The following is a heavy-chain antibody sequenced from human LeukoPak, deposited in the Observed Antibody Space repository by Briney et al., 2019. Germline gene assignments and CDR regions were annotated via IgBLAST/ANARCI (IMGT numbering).Heavy chain of an antibody. V-gene: IGHV3-15*07. Sequence: GGSLRLSGARSVFTFSNALMNWVHQAPGKGLEWLGRIRSNSDGGTIDYAAPVKGRFTLSRDDSKTTLYLQMNSLQTEDTAVYYCATDFYDSTWGQGTLVTVSS. D-gene: IGHD3-22*01. J-gene: IGHJ5*02. CDR1: VFTFSNAL. CDR3: ATDFYDST. CDR2: IRSNSDGGTI.